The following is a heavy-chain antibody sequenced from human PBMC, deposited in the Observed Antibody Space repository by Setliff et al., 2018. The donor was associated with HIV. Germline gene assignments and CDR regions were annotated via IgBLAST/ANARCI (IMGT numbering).Heavy chain of an antibody. J-gene: IGHJ3*02. V-gene: IGHV1-69*06. D-gene: IGHD2-8*01. CDR3: ARGSPYASAVDI. CDR1: GGTFSSYA. Sequence: SVTVSCKASGGTFSSYAITWVRQAPGQGLEWMGRSIPISGAANYALKFQVKVTITADKSTSTAYMELSSLRSEDTAVYYCARGSPYASAVDIWGQGTMVTVSS. CDR2: SIPISGAA.